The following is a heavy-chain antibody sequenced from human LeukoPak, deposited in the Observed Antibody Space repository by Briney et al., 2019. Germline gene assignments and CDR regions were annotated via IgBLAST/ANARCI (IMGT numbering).Heavy chain of an antibody. CDR3: ARDPMVAAAPEGYYFDY. CDR2: IWYDGSNK. CDR1: GFTFSSYG. V-gene: IGHV3-33*01. D-gene: IGHD2-15*01. Sequence: GGSLRLSCAASGFTFSSYGMHWVRQAPGKGLEWVAVIWYDGSNKYYADSVKGRFTISRDNSKNTLYLQMNSLRAEDTAVYYCARDPMVAAAPEGYYFDYWGREPWSPSPQ. J-gene: IGHJ4*02.